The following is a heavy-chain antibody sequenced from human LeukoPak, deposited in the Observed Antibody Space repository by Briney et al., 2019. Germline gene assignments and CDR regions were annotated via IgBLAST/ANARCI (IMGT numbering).Heavy chain of an antibody. CDR3: ASLSSGYYAVDY. CDR2: IYHSGNT. D-gene: IGHD3-22*01. J-gene: IGHJ4*02. Sequence: SETLSLTCTVSGYSVSSGYYWGWIRQPPGKGLEWIGSIYHSGNTYYNPSLKSRVAISVDTSKNQISLKLSSVTAADTAVYYCASLSSGYYAVDYWGQGTLVTVSS. V-gene: IGHV4-38-2*02. CDR1: GYSVSSGYY.